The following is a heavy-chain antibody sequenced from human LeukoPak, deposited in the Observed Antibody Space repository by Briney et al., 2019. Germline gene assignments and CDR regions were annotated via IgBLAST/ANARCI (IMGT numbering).Heavy chain of an antibody. D-gene: IGHD2-2*01. Sequence: SETLSLTCTVSGGSISSRSYSWTWIRQPAGKGLEWIGRIYTSGSTNYNPSLKSRVTISVDTSKNQFSLKLNSVTAADTAVYYCARTSCSSTSCLNSFDYWGQGTLVTVSS. CDR2: IYTSGST. V-gene: IGHV4-61*02. CDR3: ARTSCSSTSCLNSFDY. J-gene: IGHJ4*02. CDR1: GGSISSRSYS.